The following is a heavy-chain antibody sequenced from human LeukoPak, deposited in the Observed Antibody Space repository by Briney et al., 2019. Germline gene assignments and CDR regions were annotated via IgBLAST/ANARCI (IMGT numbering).Heavy chain of an antibody. CDR1: GYTFTSYG. Sequence: ASVKVSCKASGYTFTSYGISWVRQAPGQGLEWMGWISAYNGNTNYAQKLQGRVTMTTDTSTSTAYMELRSLRSDDTAVYYCVRDSVLDIVVVPAAISYYYYYMDVWGKGTTVTVSS. V-gene: IGHV1-18*01. CDR2: ISAYNGNT. J-gene: IGHJ6*03. D-gene: IGHD2-2*02. CDR3: VRDSVLDIVVVPAAISYYYYYMDV.